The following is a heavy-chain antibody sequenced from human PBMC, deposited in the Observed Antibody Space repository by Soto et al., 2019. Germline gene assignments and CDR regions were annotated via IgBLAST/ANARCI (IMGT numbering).Heavy chain of an antibody. CDR1: GGTFSSHT. CDR2: IRPIFGTA. J-gene: IGHJ5*02. Sequence: GASGKVSFRASGGTFSSHTISWVRQAPGQGLEWTGGIRPIFGTANYAQKFQGRVTITADESTSTAYMELSSLRSEDTAVYYCARHRWSTEGWFDPWGQGTLVTVSS. D-gene: IGHD2-15*01. CDR3: ARHRWSTEGWFDP. V-gene: IGHV1-69*13.